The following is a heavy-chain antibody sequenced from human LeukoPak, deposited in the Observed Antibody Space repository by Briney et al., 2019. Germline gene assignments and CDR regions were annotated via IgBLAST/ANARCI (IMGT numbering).Heavy chain of an antibody. CDR1: GYTFTGYY. V-gene: IGHV1-2*04. CDR3: AREEVAVGSSWSYYYYGMDV. Sequence: ASVKVSCKASGYTFTGYYMHWVRQAPGQGLEWMGWINPNSGGTNYAQKFQGWVTMTRDTSISTAYMELSRLRSDDTAVYYCAREEVAVGSSWSYYYYGMDVWGQGTTVTVSS. D-gene: IGHD6-13*01. J-gene: IGHJ6*02. CDR2: INPNSGGT.